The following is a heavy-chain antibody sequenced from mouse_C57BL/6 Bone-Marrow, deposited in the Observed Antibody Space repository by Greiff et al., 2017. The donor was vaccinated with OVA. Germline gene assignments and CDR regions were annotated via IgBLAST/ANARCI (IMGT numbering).Heavy chain of an antibody. CDR2: ISDGGSYN. J-gene: IGHJ2*01. V-gene: IGHV5-4*01. CDR1: GFTFSSYA. CDR3: ARDRVYYYGSCFDY. D-gene: IGHD1-1*01. Sequence: DVKLVESGGGLVKPGGSLKLSCAASGFTFSSYAMSWVRQTPEKRLEWVAPISDGGSYNYYPDNVQGRFTISSDNAKNNLYLQMSHLKSEDTAMYYWARDRVYYYGSCFDYWGKGTTLTVSS.